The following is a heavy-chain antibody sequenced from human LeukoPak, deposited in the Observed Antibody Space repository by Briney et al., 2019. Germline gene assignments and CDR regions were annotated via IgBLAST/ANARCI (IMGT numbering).Heavy chain of an antibody. D-gene: IGHD2-8*01. J-gene: IGHJ6*02. CDR2: IWYDGSNK. CDR1: GFTFSSYG. V-gene: IGHV3-33*01. Sequence: PGGSLRLSCAASGFTFSSYGMHWVRQAPGKGLEWVAVIWYDGSNKHYADSVRGRFTISRDNSKNTLYLQMNSLRAEDTAVYYCAREEILFYSTRLYGMDVWGQGTTVTVSS. CDR3: AREEILFYSTRLYGMDV.